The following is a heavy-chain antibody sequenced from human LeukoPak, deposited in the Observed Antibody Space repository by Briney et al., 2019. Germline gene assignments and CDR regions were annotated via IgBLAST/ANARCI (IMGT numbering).Heavy chain of an antibody. J-gene: IGHJ4*02. CDR3: ARGAVPRALDY. Sequence: GGSLRLSCAASGFTFSTYAMHWVRQAPGKGLEWVAVISYDGGNKYYADSVKGRFTISRDNSKNTLYLQMNSLRAEDTAVYYCARGAVPRALDYWGQGTLVTVSS. CDR1: GFTFSTYA. CDR2: ISYDGGNK. V-gene: IGHV3-30*04.